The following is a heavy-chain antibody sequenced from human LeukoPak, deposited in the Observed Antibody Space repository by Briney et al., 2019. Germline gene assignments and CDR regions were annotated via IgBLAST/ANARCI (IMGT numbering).Heavy chain of an antibody. CDR2: ISGSGGST. D-gene: IGHD4-17*01. Sequence: PGGSLRLSCAASGFTFGSYAMSWVRQAPGKGLEWVSAISGSGGSTYYADSAKGRFTISRDNSKDTLYLQMNSLRAEDTAVYYCAKEGDYGDHYYFDYWGQGTLVTVSS. CDR3: AKEGDYGDHYYFDY. J-gene: IGHJ4*02. CDR1: GFTFGSYA. V-gene: IGHV3-23*01.